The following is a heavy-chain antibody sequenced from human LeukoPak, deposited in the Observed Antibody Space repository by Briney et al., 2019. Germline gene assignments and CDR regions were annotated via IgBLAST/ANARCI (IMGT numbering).Heavy chain of an antibody. D-gene: IGHD2-15*01. V-gene: IGHV1-2*02. Sequence: ASVKLSCKASVYTFTGYDMHWVREAPGQGREGMGWMNPNSGGANYTQTLQGRVSMIRDTSISTDYLELRRLSSDDTAVYYCASDRWARYCSGGSCPYWFDPWGQGTLVTVSS. CDR3: ASDRWARYCSGGSCPYWFDP. CDR1: VYTFTGYD. CDR2: MNPNSGGA. J-gene: IGHJ5*02.